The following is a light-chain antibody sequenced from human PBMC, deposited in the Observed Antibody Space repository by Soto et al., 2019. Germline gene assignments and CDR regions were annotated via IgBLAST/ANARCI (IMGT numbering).Light chain of an antibody. V-gene: IGKV3-20*01. CDR2: GAS. CDR3: QQHGTT. J-gene: IGKJ1*01. Sequence: IVFTDAPRTLYLTPRGRSTLSCRASQSLSNSELAWYQQKPGQAPRLLIYGASSRATGIPDRFSGSGSGTDFTLTISRLEPEDSAVYYCQQHGTTFGQGTKVDIK. CDR1: QSLSNSE.